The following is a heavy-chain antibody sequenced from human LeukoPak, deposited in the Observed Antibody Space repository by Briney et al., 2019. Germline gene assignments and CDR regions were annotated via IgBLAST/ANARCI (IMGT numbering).Heavy chain of an antibody. Sequence: GGSLRLSCAASGFTFSSYSMNWVRQAPGKGLEWVSSISSSSSYIHYADSVKGRFTISRDNAKNSLYLQMNSLRAEDTAVYYCARAIAAAGIGFDPWGQGTLVTVSS. J-gene: IGHJ5*02. D-gene: IGHD6-13*01. CDR3: ARAIAAAGIGFDP. V-gene: IGHV3-21*01. CDR2: ISSSSSYI. CDR1: GFTFSSYS.